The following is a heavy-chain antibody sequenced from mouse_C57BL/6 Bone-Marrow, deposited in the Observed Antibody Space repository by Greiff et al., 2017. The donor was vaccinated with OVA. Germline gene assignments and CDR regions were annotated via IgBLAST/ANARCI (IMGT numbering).Heavy chain of an antibody. CDR3: ARDYGSYGFSY. J-gene: IGHJ3*01. V-gene: IGHV1-7*01. Sequence: VQLQQSGAELAKPGASVRLSCKASGYTFTTYWMPWVKQRPGQGLDWIGYINPGSGYTKYNQKFKDKATLTADKSSSTAYMQLSSLTYEDSAVYFCARDYGSYGFSYWGQGTLVTVSA. D-gene: IGHD1-1*01. CDR1: GYTFTTYW. CDR2: INPGSGYT.